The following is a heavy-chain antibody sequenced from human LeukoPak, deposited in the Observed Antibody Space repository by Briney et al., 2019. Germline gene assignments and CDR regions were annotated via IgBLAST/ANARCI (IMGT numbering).Heavy chain of an antibody. CDR3: AVVRNGDYPH. CDR2: IGSKGHSYTT. D-gene: IGHD2-21*02. Sequence: GGSLRHSCAASGLTFSDHYMDWVRQAPEKGLEWVGRIGSKGHSYTTQYAASVTGRFTISRDDSENSLYLQMNSLKTEDTAMYYCAVVRNGDYPHWGQGTLVTVSS. CDR1: GLTFSDHY. V-gene: IGHV3-72*01. J-gene: IGHJ4*02.